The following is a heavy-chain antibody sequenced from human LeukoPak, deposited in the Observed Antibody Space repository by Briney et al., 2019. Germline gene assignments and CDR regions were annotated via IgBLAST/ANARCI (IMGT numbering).Heavy chain of an antibody. CDR1: GFTFSDYY. D-gene: IGHD3-22*01. J-gene: IGHJ4*02. CDR3: ARDPPYYYDSSGYPIDY. Sequence: GGSLRLSCAASGFTFSDYYMSWIRQAPGKGLEWVSYISSSGSTIYYADSVKGRFTISRDNAKNSLYLQMNSLRAEDTAVYYCARDPPYYYDSSGYPIDYWGQGTLVTVSS. V-gene: IGHV3-11*01. CDR2: ISSSGSTI.